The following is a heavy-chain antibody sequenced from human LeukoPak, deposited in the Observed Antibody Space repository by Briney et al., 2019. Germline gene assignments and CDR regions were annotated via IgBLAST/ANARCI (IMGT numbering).Heavy chain of an antibody. D-gene: IGHD1-7*01. CDR3: AKEGKTRNWNYYQAKAVY. CDR2: ISGSGGTT. CDR1: GFTFSTYA. Sequence: GGSLRLSCAASGFTFSTYAMNWVRQAPGKGLEWVSVISGSGGTTYYADSVKGRFTISRDNSKNTLYLQMNSLRAEDTAVYYCAKEGKTRNWNYYQAKAVYWGQGTLVTVSS. V-gene: IGHV3-23*01. J-gene: IGHJ4*02.